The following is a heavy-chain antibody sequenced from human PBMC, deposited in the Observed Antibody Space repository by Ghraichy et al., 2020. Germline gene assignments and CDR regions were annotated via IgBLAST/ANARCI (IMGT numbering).Heavy chain of an antibody. V-gene: IGHV4-59*01. CDR3: AGDSYDGHFQH. D-gene: IGHD3-22*01. CDR2: IYYSGST. J-gene: IGHJ1*01. Sequence: SETLSLTCTVSGGSISSFYWSWIRQPPGKGLEWIGYIYYSGSTNYNPSLKSRVTISVDTSKNQFSLKLSSVTTADTAVYYCAGDSYDGHFQHWGQGTLVTVSS. CDR1: GGSISSFY.